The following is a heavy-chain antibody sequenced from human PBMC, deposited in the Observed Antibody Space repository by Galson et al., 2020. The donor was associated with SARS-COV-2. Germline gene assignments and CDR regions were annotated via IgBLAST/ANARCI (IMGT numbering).Heavy chain of an antibody. Sequence: SCAASGFTFRSYAMYWVRQAPGKGLEWVALTSYDGSNEYYGDSVKGRFTISRDNSKNTLYLQMNSLRAEDTAAYYCARAHYGAYYFGIDVWGQGTTVTVSS. D-gene: IGHD4-17*01. V-gene: IGHV3-30-3*01. CDR3: ARAHYGAYYFGIDV. J-gene: IGHJ6*02. CDR2: TSYDGSNE. CDR1: GFTFRSYA.